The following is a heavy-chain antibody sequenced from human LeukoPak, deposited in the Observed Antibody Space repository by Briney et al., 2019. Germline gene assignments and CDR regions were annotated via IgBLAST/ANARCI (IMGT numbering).Heavy chain of an antibody. CDR2: IYWDDDK. V-gene: IGHV2-5*02. D-gene: IGHD3-10*01. J-gene: IGHJ5*02. CDR3: AHKKSMVRGAPYGFDP. Sequence: SGPTLVKPTQTLTLTCTFSGFSLSTSGVGVGWIRQPPVKALEWLALIYWDDDKRYSPSLKSRLTITKDTSKNQVVPTMTNMDPVDTATYYCAHKKSMVRGAPYGFDPWGQGTLVTVSS. CDR1: GFSLSTSGVG.